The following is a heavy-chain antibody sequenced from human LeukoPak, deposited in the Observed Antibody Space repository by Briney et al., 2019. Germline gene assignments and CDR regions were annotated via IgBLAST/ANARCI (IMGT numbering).Heavy chain of an antibody. CDR1: GGSIHSYY. V-gene: IGHV4-59*08. D-gene: IGHD3-22*01. CDR3: ARGGDYDSSGNSLDY. J-gene: IGHJ4*02. Sequence: SETLSLTCTVSGGSIHSYYWSWIRQPPGKGLEWIGYIYYTGSTNYNPSLKSRVSISVDTSKNQFSLKLSSVTAADTAVYYCARGGDYDSSGNSLDYWGQGTLVTVSS. CDR2: IYYTGST.